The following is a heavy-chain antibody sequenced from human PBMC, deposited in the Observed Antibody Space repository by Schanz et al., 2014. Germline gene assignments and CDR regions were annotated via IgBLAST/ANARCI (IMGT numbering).Heavy chain of an antibody. V-gene: IGHV3-23*01. J-gene: IGHJ4*02. CDR2: MSGSGSTA. CDR1: GFTFFGSFA. CDR3: ARLDSSSWYPRY. D-gene: IGHD6-13*01. Sequence: EVQLLASGGGLVQPGGSLRLSCVASGFTFFGSFAMSWVRQAPGKGLEWVSGMSGSGSTADYADSVKGRFTISRDNSRKTLYLQMNSLRADDTAVYYCARLDSSSWYPRYWGQGTLVTVSS.